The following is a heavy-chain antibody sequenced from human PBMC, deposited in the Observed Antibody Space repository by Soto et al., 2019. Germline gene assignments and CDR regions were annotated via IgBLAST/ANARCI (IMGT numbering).Heavy chain of an antibody. CDR1: GFTFDDYA. CDR3: ARGETLTQYFDY. CDR2: ISWNSGSI. J-gene: IGHJ4*02. Sequence: EVQLVESGGGLVQPGRSLRLSCAASGFTFDDYAMHWVRQAPGKGLEWVSGISWNSGSIGYADSVKGRFSISRDNARNSLYLQMNSLRAEDTALYYCARGETLTQYFDYWGQGTLVTVSS. D-gene: IGHD4-17*01. V-gene: IGHV3-9*01.